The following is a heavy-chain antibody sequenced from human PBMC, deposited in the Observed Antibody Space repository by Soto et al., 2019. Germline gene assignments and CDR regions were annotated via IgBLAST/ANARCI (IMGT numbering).Heavy chain of an antibody. CDR3: SRGVRGLHKRYYYYYYMDV. D-gene: IGHD3-10*01. Sequence: ASVKVSCKASGYTFTSYDINWVRQATGQGLEWMGWMNPNSGNTGYAQKFQGRVTMTRNTSISTAYMELSSLRSEDTAVYYCSRGVRGLHKRYYYYYYMDVWGKGTTVTVSS. CDR2: MNPNSGNT. V-gene: IGHV1-8*01. J-gene: IGHJ6*03. CDR1: GYTFTSYD.